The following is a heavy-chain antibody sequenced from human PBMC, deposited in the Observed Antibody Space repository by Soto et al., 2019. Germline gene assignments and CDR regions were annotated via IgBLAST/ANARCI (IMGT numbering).Heavy chain of an antibody. D-gene: IGHD3-22*01. J-gene: IGHJ4*02. CDR1: GGTFSSYA. CDR3: ASHGGSIAARPYYYDSSGDYYY. CDR2: IIPIFGTA. V-gene: IGHV1-69*01. Sequence: QVQLVQSGAEVKKPGSSVKVSCKASGGTFSSYAISWVRQAPGQGLEWMGGIIPIFGTANYAQKFQGRVTITADEATSTAYMERSSLRSEETAVYYCASHGGSIAARPYYYDSSGDYYYWGQGTLVSVSS.